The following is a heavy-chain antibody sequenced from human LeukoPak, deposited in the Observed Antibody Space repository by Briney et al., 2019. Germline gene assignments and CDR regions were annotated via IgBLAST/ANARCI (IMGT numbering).Heavy chain of an antibody. CDR3: ARDNGAWYSSSWYNY. Sequence: SQTLSLTCTVSGGSISSGSYYWSWIRQPAGRGLEWIGRVYTSGSTNYNPSLKSRVTISVDTSKNQFSLKLSSVTAADTAVYYCARDNGAWYSSSWYNYWGQGTLVTVSS. D-gene: IGHD6-13*01. J-gene: IGHJ4*02. CDR2: VYTSGST. V-gene: IGHV4-61*02. CDR1: GGSISSGSYY.